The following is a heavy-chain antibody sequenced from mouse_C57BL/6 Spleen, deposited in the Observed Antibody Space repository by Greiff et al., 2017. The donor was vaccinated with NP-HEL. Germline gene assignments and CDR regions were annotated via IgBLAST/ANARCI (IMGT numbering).Heavy chain of an antibody. Sequence: EVQLQQSVAELVRPGASVKLSCTASGFNIKNTYMHWVKQRPEQGLEWIGRIDPANGNTKYAPKFQGKATITADTSSNTAYLQLSSLTSEDTAIYCCARQISFPGNYYGSFGDWGQGTTLTVSS. CDR1: GFNIKNTY. D-gene: IGHD1-1*01. CDR3: ARQISFPGNYYGSFGD. CDR2: IDPANGNT. J-gene: IGHJ2*01. V-gene: IGHV14-3*01.